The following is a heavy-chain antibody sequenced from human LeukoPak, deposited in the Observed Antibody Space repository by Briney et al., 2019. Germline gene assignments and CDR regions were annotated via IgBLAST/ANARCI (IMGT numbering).Heavy chain of an antibody. J-gene: IGHJ2*01. CDR2: IGSAGAT. Sequence: GGSLRLSCAASGFTFSNYDMHWVRQTTGKGLEWVSAIGSAGATYYPGPLKGRFTISRENAKNSLFLQMNSLRVGDTAVYFCARGGISAFMPDNWYFDLWGRGTLVTVSS. CDR3: ARGGISAFMPDNWYFDL. V-gene: IGHV3-13*01. CDR1: GFTFSNYD. D-gene: IGHD1-26*01.